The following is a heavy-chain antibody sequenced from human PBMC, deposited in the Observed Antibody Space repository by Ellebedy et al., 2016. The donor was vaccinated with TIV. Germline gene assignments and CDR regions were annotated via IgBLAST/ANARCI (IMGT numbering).Heavy chain of an antibody. J-gene: IGHJ3*02. Sequence: GGSLRLSCAASGFSISDHYISWVRQAPGKGLEWVANVKQDGSDKFYVDSVKGRFTISRDNPNNSLYLQMKSLRAEDTAVYYCAREAVVVNHDDAFDIWGQGTMVTVSS. CDR2: VKQDGSDK. V-gene: IGHV3-7*03. D-gene: IGHD3-22*01. CDR3: AREAVVVNHDDAFDI. CDR1: GFSISDHY.